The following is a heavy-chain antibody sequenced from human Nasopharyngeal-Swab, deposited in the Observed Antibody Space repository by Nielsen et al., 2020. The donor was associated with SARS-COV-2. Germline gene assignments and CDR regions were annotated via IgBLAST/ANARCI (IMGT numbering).Heavy chain of an antibody. CDR3: ARDAIVVVPAAIQY. D-gene: IGHD2-2*02. CDR2: ISSSSTK. J-gene: IGHJ4*02. V-gene: IGHV3-11*04. Sequence: WIRQPPGKGLEWVSYISSSSTKYYADSVKGRFTISRDNAKNSLYLQMNSLRDEDTAVYYCARDAIVVVPAAIQYWGQGTLVTVSS.